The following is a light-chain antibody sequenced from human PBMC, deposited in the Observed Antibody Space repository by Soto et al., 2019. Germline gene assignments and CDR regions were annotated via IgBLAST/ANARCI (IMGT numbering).Light chain of an antibody. CDR1: QTISNTF. CDR2: GAS. J-gene: IGKJ4*01. Sequence: EIVLTQSPGTLSLSPGERSTLSCRASQTISNTFLAWYQQIPGQAPRLLIYGASGRAAGIPERFSGSGSGTDFTLSISRLEPEDFSVYYCQQYGVSPTFGGGTKVEIK. CDR3: QQYGVSPT. V-gene: IGKV3-20*01.